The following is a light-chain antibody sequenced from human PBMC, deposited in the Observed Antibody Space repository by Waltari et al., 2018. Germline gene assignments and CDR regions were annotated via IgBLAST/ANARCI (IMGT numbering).Light chain of an antibody. V-gene: IGLV3-1*01. CDR1: KLGNTY. J-gene: IGLJ3*02. CDR2: EDS. Sequence: ALTQPPSVSVSPGQTATITCSGDKLGNTYVSWYQQPSGQPPLLVIYEDSRRPSGLPGRFSGDNSGNTATLTIGDTQSVDEADYFCQARGNNDVVFGGGTKLTVL. CDR3: QARGNNDVV.